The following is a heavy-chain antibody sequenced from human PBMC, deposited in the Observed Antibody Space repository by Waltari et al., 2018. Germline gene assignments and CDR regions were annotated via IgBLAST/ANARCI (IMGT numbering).Heavy chain of an antibody. Sequence: EVQLVESGGGLVQSGGSLRLSCAHYGGDYWMDWVRQAPGTGLMWVSRIKFDGTSPTYADAGKGRFTVSRDRANNMLYLQMNGLRSEDTAVYYCTTNPPGHWGQGTLVTVSS. CDR2: IKFDGTSP. J-gene: IGHJ4*02. CDR1: GGDYW. V-gene: IGHV3-74*01. CDR3: TTNPPGH.